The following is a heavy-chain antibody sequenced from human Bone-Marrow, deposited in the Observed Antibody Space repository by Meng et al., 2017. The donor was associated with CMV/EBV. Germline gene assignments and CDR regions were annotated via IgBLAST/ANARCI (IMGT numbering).Heavy chain of an antibody. V-gene: IGHV4-59*01. CDR3: ARDGYNLPLDI. D-gene: IGHD5-24*01. J-gene: IGHJ3*02. Sequence: SETLSLTCTVSGGSISSYYWSWIRQPPGKGLEWIGYSYYSGSTNYNPSLKSRVTISVDTSKNQFSLKLSSVTAADTAVYYCARDGYNLPLDIWGQGTMVTVSS. CDR1: GGSISSYY. CDR2: SYYSGST.